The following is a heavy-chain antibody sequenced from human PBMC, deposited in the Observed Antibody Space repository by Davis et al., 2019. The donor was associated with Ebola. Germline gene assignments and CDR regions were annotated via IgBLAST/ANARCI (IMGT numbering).Heavy chain of an antibody. CDR3: ARVERSTRGGWFDP. D-gene: IGHD2-2*01. CDR2: INPNSDGT. V-gene: IGHV1-2*02. Sequence: ASVKVSCKASGYSFTNYYMHWVRQAPGQGLEWIGWINPNSDGTNYAQKFQGRVTMTRDTSNSPAYMELSRLRSADTAVYYCARVERSTRGGWFDPWGQGTLVTVSS. J-gene: IGHJ5*02. CDR1: GYSFTNYY.